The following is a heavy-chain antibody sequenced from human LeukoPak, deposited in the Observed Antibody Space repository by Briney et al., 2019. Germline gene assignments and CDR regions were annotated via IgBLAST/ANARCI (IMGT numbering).Heavy chain of an antibody. CDR2: IWYDGSNK. CDR1: GFTFSNHG. V-gene: IGHV3-33*08. J-gene: IGHJ5*02. D-gene: IGHD1-1*01. CDR3: ARDQGTSTTAPKRKGRFDP. Sequence: SGGSLRLSCSASGFTFSNHGMHWVRQAPGKGLEWVALIWYDGSNKEYADSVKGRFTISRDNSKNTLYLQMNSLRDEDTAVYYCARDQGTSTTAPKRKGRFDPWGQGTLVTVSS.